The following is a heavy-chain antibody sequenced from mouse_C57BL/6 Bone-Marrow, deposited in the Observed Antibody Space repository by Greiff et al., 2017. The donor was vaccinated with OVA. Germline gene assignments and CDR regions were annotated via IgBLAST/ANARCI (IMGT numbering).Heavy chain of an antibody. D-gene: IGHD1-1*01. V-gene: IGHV5-16*01. CDR2: INYDGSST. Sequence: EVKLVESEGGLVQPGSSMKLSCTASGFTFSDYYMAWVRQVPEKGLEWVANINYDGSSTYYLDSLKSRFIISRDNAKNILYLQMSSLKSEDTATYYCARDRDGSSYGYFDVWGTGTTVTVSS. CDR3: ARDRDGSSYGYFDV. CDR1: GFTFSDYY. J-gene: IGHJ1*03.